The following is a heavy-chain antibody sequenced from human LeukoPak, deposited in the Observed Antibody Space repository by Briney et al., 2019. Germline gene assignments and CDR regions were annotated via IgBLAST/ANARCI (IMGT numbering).Heavy chain of an antibody. D-gene: IGHD3-10*01. CDR3: ARSARTMVRGVFQH. J-gene: IGHJ1*01. Sequence: GGSLRLFCAASGFTFNSYAMHWVRQAPGKGLEGVADISYDGSNKYYADSVKGRFTISRDNSKNTLYLQMNSLRAEDTAVYYCARSARTMVRGVFQHWGQGTLVTVSP. CDR2: ISYDGSNK. V-gene: IGHV3-30*04. CDR1: GFTFNSYA.